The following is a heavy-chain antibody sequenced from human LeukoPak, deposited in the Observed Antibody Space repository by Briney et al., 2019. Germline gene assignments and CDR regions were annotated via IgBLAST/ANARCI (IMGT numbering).Heavy chain of an antibody. CDR1: GGSISNYY. J-gene: IGHJ4*02. D-gene: IGHD3-22*01. CDR3: AGGGDSAGYYYPMFHY. V-gene: IGHV4-59*01. CDR2: IYYTGST. Sequence: SETLSLTCTVSGGSISNYYWSWIRQPPGKGLEWFGYIYYTGSTNYNPSLKSRVTISVDTSKNQFSLKLSSVTAAGTAVYYCAGGGDSAGYYYPMFHYWGQGTLVTVSS.